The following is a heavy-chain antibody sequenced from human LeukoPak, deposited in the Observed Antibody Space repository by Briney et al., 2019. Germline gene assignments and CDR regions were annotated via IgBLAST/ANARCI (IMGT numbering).Heavy chain of an antibody. D-gene: IGHD6-19*01. CDR2: INPSGGST. Sequence: GASVKVSCKASGYTFNNHYMYWVRQAPGQGLEWMGVINPSGGSTSYAQKFQGRVTMTRDTSTRTVYMEVNSLRSEDTAVYYCARQGTYSSAIGMGYWGQGTRVTVSS. V-gene: IGHV1-46*02. CDR3: ARQGTYSSAIGMGY. J-gene: IGHJ4*02. CDR1: GYTFNNHY.